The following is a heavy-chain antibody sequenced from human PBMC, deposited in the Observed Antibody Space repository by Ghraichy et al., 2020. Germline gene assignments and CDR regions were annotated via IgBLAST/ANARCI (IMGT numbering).Heavy chain of an antibody. CDR1: GFTFDDYA. J-gene: IGHJ4*02. CDR2: ISWNSGSI. V-gene: IGHV3-9*01. Sequence: GGSLRLSCAASGFTFDDYAMHWVRQAPGKGLEWVSGISWNSGSIGYADSVKGRFTISRDNAKNSLYLQMNSLRAEDTALYYCAKALWRGSSSSFDYWGQGTLVTVSS. CDR3: AKALWRGSSSSFDY. D-gene: IGHD6-13*01.